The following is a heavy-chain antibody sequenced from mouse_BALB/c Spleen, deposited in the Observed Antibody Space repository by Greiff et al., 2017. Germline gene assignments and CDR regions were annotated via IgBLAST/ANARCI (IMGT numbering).Heavy chain of an antibody. V-gene: IGHV3-2*02. CDR2: ISYSGST. J-gene: IGHJ4*01. D-gene: IGHD1-1*01. Sequence: EVKLEESGPGLVKPSQSLSLTCTVTGYSITSDYAWNWIRQFPGNKLEWMGYISYSGSTSYNPSLKSRISITRDTSKNQFFLQLNSVTTEDTATYYCARLKSPCGSSYDDAMDYWGQGTSVTVSS. CDR1: GYSITSDYA. CDR3: ARLKSPCGSSYDDAMDY.